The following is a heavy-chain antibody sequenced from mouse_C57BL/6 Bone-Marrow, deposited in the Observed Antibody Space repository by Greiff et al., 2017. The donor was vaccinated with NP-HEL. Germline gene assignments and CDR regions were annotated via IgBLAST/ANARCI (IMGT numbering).Heavy chain of an antibody. V-gene: IGHV5-9-1*02. Sequence: EVKLEESGEGLVKPGGSLKLSCAASGFTFSSYAMSWVRQTPEKRLEWVAYISSGGDYIYYADTVKGRFTISRDNARNTLYLQMSSLKSEDTAMYYCTRDKGLYGSSYYYAMDYWGQGTSVTVSS. CDR2: ISSGGDYI. D-gene: IGHD1-1*01. CDR3: TRDKGLYGSSYYYAMDY. CDR1: GFTFSSYA. J-gene: IGHJ4*01.